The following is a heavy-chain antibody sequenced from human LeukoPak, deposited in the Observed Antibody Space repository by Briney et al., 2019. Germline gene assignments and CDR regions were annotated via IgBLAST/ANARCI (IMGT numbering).Heavy chain of an antibody. J-gene: IGHJ4*02. CDR3: AIDRGYFDN. CDR1: GFTFSIYI. Sequence: GGSLRLSCVASGFTFSIYIMNWVRQAPGKGLEWLSSITSSSNYIYYADSVKGRFTISRDNVQSSLYLQINSLRDEDTAMYYRAIDRGYFDNWGQGTLVTVSS. CDR2: ITSSSNYI. V-gene: IGHV3-21*01.